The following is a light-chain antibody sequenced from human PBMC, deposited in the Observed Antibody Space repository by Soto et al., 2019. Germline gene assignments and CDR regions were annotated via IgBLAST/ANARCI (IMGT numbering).Light chain of an antibody. CDR1: QGIDSW. J-gene: IGKJ1*01. CDR2: TAS. CDR3: QQAYWFPFT. V-gene: IGKV1-12*01. Sequence: DIQMTQSPSSVSASVGDSVTISCRASQGIDSWLLWYQLKPGKAPNVLIHTASRLYTGVPSRFSGSGSGTDFTLTISSLQPEDSATYYCQQAYWFPFTFGQGTKVEIK.